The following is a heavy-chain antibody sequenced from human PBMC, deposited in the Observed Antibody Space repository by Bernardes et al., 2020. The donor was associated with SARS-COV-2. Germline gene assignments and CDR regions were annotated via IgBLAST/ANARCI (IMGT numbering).Heavy chain of an antibody. CDR1: GYTFTSYD. CDR2: TNPNSGNR. V-gene: IGHV1-8*01. J-gene: IGHJ4*02. CDR3: ARVGIYCSGAACYPFDY. Sequence: ASVKVSCKASGYTFTSYDINWVRQAPGQGLEWMGLTNPNSGNRAYAQKFQGRVSMTWNTSISTAYMELRSLGSEDTAVYFCARVGIYCSGAACYPFDYWGQGTLVTVSS. D-gene: IGHD2-15*01.